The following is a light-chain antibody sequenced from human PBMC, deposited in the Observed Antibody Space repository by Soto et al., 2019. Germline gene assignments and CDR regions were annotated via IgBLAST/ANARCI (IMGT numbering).Light chain of an antibody. J-gene: IGKJ5*01. CDR3: QQVNSYPIT. V-gene: IGKV1-9*01. CDR1: QGMSNY. Sequence: DIQLTQSPSFLSASVGDRVTITCRASQGMSNYLAWYQRKPGKAPKLLIYAASTLQSGVPSRFSGSGSGTEFTLTISSLQPEDFATYYCQQVNSYPITFGQGTRLEIK. CDR2: AAS.